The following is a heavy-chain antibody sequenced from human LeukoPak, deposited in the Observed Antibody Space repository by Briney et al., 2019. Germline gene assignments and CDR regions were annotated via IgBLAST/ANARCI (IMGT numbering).Heavy chain of an antibody. Sequence: GGSLRLSCAASGFTFSSYWMHWVRQAPGKGLVWVSRINGDGSTTTYADSVTGRFTISRDNAKNTQYLQMNRLGAEDTAAYYCARVSIGAWYFDLWGRGTLVTVSS. D-gene: IGHD3-16*01. J-gene: IGHJ2*01. CDR1: GFTFSSYW. V-gene: IGHV3-74*01. CDR2: INGDGSTT. CDR3: ARVSIGAWYFDL.